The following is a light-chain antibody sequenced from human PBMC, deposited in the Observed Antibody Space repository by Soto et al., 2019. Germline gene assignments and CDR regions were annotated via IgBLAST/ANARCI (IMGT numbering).Light chain of an antibody. Sequence: EIVLTQSPATLSVFPGEKATLSCGASQSVNNNLAWYHQKPGQAPRPLIYGASTRATGVPARFSGSGSGTEFTLTISILQSEDSAIYYCQQYSSWPFTFGPGTTVAIE. V-gene: IGKV3-15*01. CDR2: GAS. CDR1: QSVNNN. CDR3: QQYSSWPFT. J-gene: IGKJ3*01.